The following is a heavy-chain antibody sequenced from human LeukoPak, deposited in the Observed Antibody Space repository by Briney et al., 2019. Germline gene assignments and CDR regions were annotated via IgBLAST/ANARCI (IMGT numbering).Heavy chain of an antibody. Sequence: SETLSLTCTVSGGSVTSGSFHWSWIRQSPGKGLEYIGYIFYTGSTNYNPSLKSRLTISVDTSKNQFSLKLTSVTAADTAVYYCARARYVNSFYAFDIWGQGTLVTVSS. V-gene: IGHV4-61*01. CDR1: GGSVTSGSFH. D-gene: IGHD3-9*01. CDR3: ARARYVNSFYAFDI. CDR2: IFYTGST. J-gene: IGHJ3*02.